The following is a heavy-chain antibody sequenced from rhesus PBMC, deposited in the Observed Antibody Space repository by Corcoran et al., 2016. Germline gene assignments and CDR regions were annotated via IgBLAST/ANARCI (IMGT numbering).Heavy chain of an antibody. CDR2: IYGSGGST. V-gene: IGHV4-93*02. CDR1: GGSISSSHW. J-gene: IGHJ4*01. Sequence: QVQLQESGPAVVKPSETLSLTCAVSGGSISSSHWWSWIRQSPGKGLEWIGGIYGSGGSTKYNHSLKSRVTISIDTSKNQFSLKLSSVTAADTAVYYCARHNWGSGSWNYFDYWGQGVLVTVSS. D-gene: IGHD6-25*01. CDR3: ARHNWGSGSWNYFDY.